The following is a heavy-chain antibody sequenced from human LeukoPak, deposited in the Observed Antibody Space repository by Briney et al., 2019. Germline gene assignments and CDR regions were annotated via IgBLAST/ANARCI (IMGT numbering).Heavy chain of an antibody. Sequence: PGGSLRLSCAASGFTFSSYSMNWVRQAPGKGLEWVSSISSSSSYIYYADSVKGRFTISRDNAKNSLYLQMNSLRAEDTAVYYCARSRSGVGARDDAFDIWGQGTMVTVSS. CDR2: ISSSSSYI. V-gene: IGHV3-21*01. J-gene: IGHJ3*02. CDR1: GFTFSSYS. D-gene: IGHD1-26*01. CDR3: ARSRSGVGARDDAFDI.